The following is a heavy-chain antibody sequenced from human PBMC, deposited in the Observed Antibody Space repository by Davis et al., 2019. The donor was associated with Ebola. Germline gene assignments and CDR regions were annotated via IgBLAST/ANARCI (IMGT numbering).Heavy chain of an antibody. CDR1: GYTFTSYY. CDR3: ARDWGGYCSGGSCRAFDF. V-gene: IGHV1-46*01. Sequence: ASVKVSCKASGYTFTSYYLHWVRQSPGQGLEWMGLINPSDGSTFYAQKFQGRVTMTRDTSTRTVYMDLRSLRSDDTAIYYCARDWGGYCSGGSCRAFDFWGEGTLVTVSS. J-gene: IGHJ4*02. D-gene: IGHD2-15*01. CDR2: INPSDGST.